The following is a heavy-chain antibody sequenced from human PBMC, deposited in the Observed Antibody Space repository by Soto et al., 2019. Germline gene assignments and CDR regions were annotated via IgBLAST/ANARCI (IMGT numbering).Heavy chain of an antibody. CDR2: IYYSGST. Sequence: QVQLQESGPGLVKPSETLSLTCTVSGGSISSYYWSWIRQPPGKGLEWIGYIYYSGSTNYNPSLKSRVTISVDTSKNQFSLKLSSVTAADTAVYYCARTGEDTAWRNNWFDPWGQGTLVTVSS. CDR1: GGSISSYY. V-gene: IGHV4-59*01. D-gene: IGHD5-18*01. CDR3: ARTGEDTAWRNNWFDP. J-gene: IGHJ5*02.